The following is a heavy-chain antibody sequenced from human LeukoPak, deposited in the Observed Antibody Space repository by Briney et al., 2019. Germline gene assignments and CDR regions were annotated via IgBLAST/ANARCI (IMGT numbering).Heavy chain of an antibody. CDR2: ISSSSSYI. Sequence: GGSLRLSCAASGFTFSSYSMNWVHQAPGKGLEWVSSISSSSSYIYYADSGKGRFTISRDNAKNSLYLQMNSLRAEDTAVYYCARGLYGDFDYWGQGTLVTVSS. D-gene: IGHD4-17*01. CDR3: ARGLYGDFDY. V-gene: IGHV3-21*01. CDR1: GFTFSSYS. J-gene: IGHJ4*02.